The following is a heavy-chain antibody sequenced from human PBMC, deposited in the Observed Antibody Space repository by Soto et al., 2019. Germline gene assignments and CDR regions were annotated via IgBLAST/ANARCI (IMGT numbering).Heavy chain of an antibody. V-gene: IGHV4-30-4*01. CDR1: GGSISSGYDF. CDR3: ARDRAKWKDYYYYGMDV. Sequence: QVQLQESGPGLVKPSQTLSLTCTVSGGSISSGYDFWTWIRQPPGKGLEWIGYIYYSGSTYYNPSLKSRITMSVDTSKNQFSLKLSSVTAADTAVYYCARDRAKWKDYYYYGMDVWGQGTTVTVSS. D-gene: IGHD1-20*01. J-gene: IGHJ6*02. CDR2: IYYSGST.